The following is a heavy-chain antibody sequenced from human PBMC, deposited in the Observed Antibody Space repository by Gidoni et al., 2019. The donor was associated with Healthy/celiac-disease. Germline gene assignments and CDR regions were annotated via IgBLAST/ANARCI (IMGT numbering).Heavy chain of an antibody. CDR2: INHSGST. D-gene: IGHD5-12*01. CDR3: ARGRGESRRWLPTPGKINFDY. CDR1: GGSFRGYY. V-gene: IGHV4-34*01. Sequence: QVQLQQWGAGLLKPSETLSLTCAVYGGSFRGYYWSWIRQPPGKGLAWIGEINHSGSTNYNPSLKSRVTISVDTSKNQFSLKRSSVTAADTAVYYCARGRGESRRWLPTPGKINFDYWGQGTLVTVSS. J-gene: IGHJ4*02.